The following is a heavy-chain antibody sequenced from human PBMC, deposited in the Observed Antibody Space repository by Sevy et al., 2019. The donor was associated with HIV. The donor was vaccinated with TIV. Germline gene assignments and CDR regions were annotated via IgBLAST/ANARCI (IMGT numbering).Heavy chain of an antibody. CDR3: AREETISIAAQEWFDP. D-gene: IGHD6-6*01. CDR2: TYYRSKWYN. V-gene: IGHV6-1*01. Sequence: KQSQTLSLTCAISGDSVSSNSAAWNWIRQSPSRGLEWLGRTYYRSKWYNDYAVSVKSRITINPDTSKNQFSLQLNSVTPEDTAVYYCAREETISIAAQEWFDPWCQGTLVTVSS. J-gene: IGHJ5*02. CDR1: GDSVSSNSAA.